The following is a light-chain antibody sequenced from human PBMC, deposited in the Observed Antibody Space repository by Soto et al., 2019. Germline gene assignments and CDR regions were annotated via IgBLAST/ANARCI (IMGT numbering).Light chain of an antibody. Sequence: QLVLTQSPSASASLGASVKITCTLSSGHSSYAIAWHQQQPEKGPRYLMKLNSDGSHSKGDGIPDRFSGSSSGAERYLTISSLQSEDEADYYCQTWGTGRVFGGGTKLTVL. CDR1: SGHSSYA. V-gene: IGLV4-69*01. CDR3: QTWGTGRV. J-gene: IGLJ3*02. CDR2: LNSDGSH.